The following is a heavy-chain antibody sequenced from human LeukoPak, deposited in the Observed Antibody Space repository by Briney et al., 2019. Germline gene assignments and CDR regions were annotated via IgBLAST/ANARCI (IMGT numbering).Heavy chain of an antibody. CDR2: ISSSSTSR. J-gene: IGHJ4*02. CDR1: GFTFSDYY. D-gene: IGHD1-26*01. Sequence: GGSLRLSCAASGFTFSDYYMSWLRQAPGKGLEWVSYISSSSTSRNYADSVKGRFTISRDNAKSTLYLQMNSLRAEDTAVYYCAREGSYGKFDYWGQGTLVTVSS. V-gene: IGHV3-11*06. CDR3: AREGSYGKFDY.